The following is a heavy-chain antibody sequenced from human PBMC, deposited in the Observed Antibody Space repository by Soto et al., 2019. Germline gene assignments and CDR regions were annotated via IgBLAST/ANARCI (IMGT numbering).Heavy chain of an antibody. CDR3: ATSPIRITMVRGVFDY. J-gene: IGHJ4*02. CDR2: IYYSGST. CDR1: GGSISSGGYY. V-gene: IGHV4-31*03. D-gene: IGHD3-10*01. Sequence: SETLSLTCTVSGGSISSGGYYWSWIRQHPGKGLEWIGYIYYSGSTYYNPSLKSRVTISVDTSKNQFSLKLSSVTAADTAVYYCATSPIRITMVRGVFDYWGQGTLVTVSS.